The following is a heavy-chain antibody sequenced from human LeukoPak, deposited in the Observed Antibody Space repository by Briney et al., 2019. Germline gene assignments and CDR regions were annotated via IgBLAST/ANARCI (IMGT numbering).Heavy chain of an antibody. D-gene: IGHD4-23*01. J-gene: IGHJ4*02. Sequence: ASVKVSCKASGYTFTSYGISWVRQAPGQGLEWMGWISAYNGNTNYAQKFQGRVTMTGDTSISTAYMELSRLRSDDTAVYYCARDPGVTSHWGQGTLVTVSS. V-gene: IGHV1-18*01. CDR1: GYTFTSYG. CDR2: ISAYNGNT. CDR3: ARDPGVTSH.